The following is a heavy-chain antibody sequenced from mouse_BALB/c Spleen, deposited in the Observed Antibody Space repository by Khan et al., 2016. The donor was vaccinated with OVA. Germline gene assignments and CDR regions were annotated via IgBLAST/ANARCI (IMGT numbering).Heavy chain of an antibody. CDR1: GFAFNSYD. CDR2: ISSTGSYT. D-gene: IGHD2-10*01. V-gene: IGHV5-9*02. Sequence: EVELVESGGGLVKPGGSLKLSCEVSGFAFNSYDMSWVRQTPEKRLEWVATISSTGSYTYYPGSVKGRFTISRDTARHTLYLQMSSLRSEDTALYYCTRPSYYGNPWFTYWGQGTLVTVSA. J-gene: IGHJ3*01. CDR3: TRPSYYGNPWFTY.